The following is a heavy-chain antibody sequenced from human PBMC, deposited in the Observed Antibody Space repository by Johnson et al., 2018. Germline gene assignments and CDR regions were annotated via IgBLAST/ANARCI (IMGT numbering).Heavy chain of an antibody. J-gene: IGHJ3*02. D-gene: IGHD5-12*01. Sequence: QVQLQESGPGLVKPSQTLSLTCTVSGDSISSGVHYWSWFRQPPGKGLEWIGYIFYNGNTYQNPSLTSRLTISVETSKNQFPLKLSSVTAADTAMYYCARDGWTYSDNNWSRDVFDIWGQGTMVTVSS. V-gene: IGHV4-30-4*01. CDR2: IFYNGNT. CDR3: ARDGWTYSDNNWSRDVFDI. CDR1: GDSISSGVHY.